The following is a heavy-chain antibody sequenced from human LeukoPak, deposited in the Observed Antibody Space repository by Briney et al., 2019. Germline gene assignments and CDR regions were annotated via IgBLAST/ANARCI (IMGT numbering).Heavy chain of an antibody. Sequence: GGSLRLSCIASEVTVGNYAMAWVRQAPGKGLEWLSAISGGGTATYYGDSVKGRFTISRDNFKNTLYLQINSLRAEDTAVYYCATDPDSSGYYYPIFDYWGQGTLVTVSS. J-gene: IGHJ4*02. D-gene: IGHD3-22*01. CDR3: ATDPDSSGYYYPIFDY. CDR2: ISGGGTAT. CDR1: EVTVGNYA. V-gene: IGHV3-23*01.